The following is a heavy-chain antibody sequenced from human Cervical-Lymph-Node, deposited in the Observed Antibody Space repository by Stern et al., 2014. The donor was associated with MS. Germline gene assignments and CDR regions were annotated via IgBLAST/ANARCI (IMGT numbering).Heavy chain of an antibody. V-gene: IGHV1-18*01. D-gene: IGHD2-2*01. CDR1: GYRFRDYG. CDR3: ARVHDCTSTSCYYYYYHGMDV. J-gene: IGHJ6*02. CDR2: ISEYDGNT. Sequence: VQLVQSGAEVKKPGASVKVSCKASGYRFRDYGISWVRQAPGQGLEWLGWISEYDGNTKYAQKVQGRITMTTDRSTGIAHMELRSLKSDDTAVYYCARVHDCTSTSCYYYYYHGMDVWGQGTTVTVSS.